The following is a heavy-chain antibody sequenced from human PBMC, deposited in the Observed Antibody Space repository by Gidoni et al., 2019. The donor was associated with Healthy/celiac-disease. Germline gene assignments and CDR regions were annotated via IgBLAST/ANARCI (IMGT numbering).Heavy chain of an antibody. J-gene: IGHJ4*02. CDR3: ARGGGDTLTDFDY. CDR2: VSFYNGHT. Sequence: QVHLVQSGAEVKKPGASVKVSCKASGYTFTSYAISWVRQAPGQGLEWMGWVSFYNGHTKYEQEIQGRGSMTTDTSTSTAYMELRSLRSDDTAVYYCARGGGDTLTDFDYWGQGTLVTVSS. D-gene: IGHD3-10*01. CDR1: GYTFTSYA. V-gene: IGHV1-18*04.